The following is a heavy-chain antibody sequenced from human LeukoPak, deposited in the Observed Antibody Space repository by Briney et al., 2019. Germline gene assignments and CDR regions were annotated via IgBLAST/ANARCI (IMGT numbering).Heavy chain of an antibody. CDR2: ISAYNGNT. Sequence: GASVKVSCKASGYTFTSYGISWVRQAPGQGLEWMGWISAYNGNTNYAQKLQGRVTMTTDTSTSTAYMELRSLRSDDTAVYYCARDASYDSSGYYYFDYWGQGTLDTVSS. V-gene: IGHV1-18*01. J-gene: IGHJ4*02. CDR3: ARDASYDSSGYYYFDY. CDR1: GYTFTSYG. D-gene: IGHD3-22*01.